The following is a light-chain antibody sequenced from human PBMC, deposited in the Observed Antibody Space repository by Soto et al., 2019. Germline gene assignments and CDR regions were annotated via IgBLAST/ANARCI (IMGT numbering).Light chain of an antibody. CDR3: SSYTSSSTYV. CDR1: SSDVGGYNY. CDR2: EVS. V-gene: IGLV2-14*01. J-gene: IGLJ1*01. Sequence: LTQPASVSGSPGQSITISCTGTSSDVGGYNYVSWYQQHPGKAPKLMIYEVSNWPSGVSNRFSGSKSGNTASLTISGLQAEDEADYYCSSYTSSSTYVFGTGTKVTVL.